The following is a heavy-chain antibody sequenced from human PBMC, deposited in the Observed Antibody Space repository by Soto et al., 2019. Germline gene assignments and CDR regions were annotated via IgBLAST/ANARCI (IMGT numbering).Heavy chain of an antibody. CDR1: GVSVTTSGYF. D-gene: IGHD2-21*02. CDR2: VYYSGST. CDR3: ANTLRGDYYFFQH. V-gene: IGHV4-39*01. J-gene: IGHJ1*01. Sequence: XTLSLTGTVSGVSVTTSGYFWGWIRQPPGKGLEWIGSVYYSGSTYYNPSLKSRVTISVDTSKNQFSLKLTSVTAADTDVYYCANTLRGDYYFFQHWGQGSLVTVSS.